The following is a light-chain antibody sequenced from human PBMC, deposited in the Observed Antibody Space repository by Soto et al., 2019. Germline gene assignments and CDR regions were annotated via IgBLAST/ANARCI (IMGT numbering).Light chain of an antibody. CDR3: QVWDSSSELGI. J-gene: IGLJ2*01. CDR2: YDA. CDR1: NIGSKS. V-gene: IGLV3-21*04. Sequence: SYELTQPPSVSVAPGQAASITCGGNNIGSKSVHWYQQKSGQAPVLVIYYDADRPSGIPERFSGSKSENTATLTISRVEAGDEADYYCQVWDSSSELGIFGGGTKLTVL.